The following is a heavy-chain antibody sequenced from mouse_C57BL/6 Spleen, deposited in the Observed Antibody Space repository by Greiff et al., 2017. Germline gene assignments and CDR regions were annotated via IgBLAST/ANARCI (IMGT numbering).Heavy chain of an antibody. D-gene: IGHD1-1*01. CDR3: ARDLYGSSPH. Sequence: DVMLVESGGGLVQSGRSLRLSCATSGFTFSDFYMEWVRQAPGKGLEWIAASRNKANDYTTEYSASVKGRFIVSRDTSQSILYLQMNALRAEDTAIYYCARDLYGSSPHWGQGTLVTVSA. CDR2: SRNKANDYTT. J-gene: IGHJ3*01. V-gene: IGHV7-1*01. CDR1: GFTFSDFY.